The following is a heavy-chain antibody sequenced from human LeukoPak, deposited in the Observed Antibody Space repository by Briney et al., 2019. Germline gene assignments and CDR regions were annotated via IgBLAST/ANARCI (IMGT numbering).Heavy chain of an antibody. V-gene: IGHV1-69*05. CDR3: AGAAAANGDYFQH. CDR2: IIPIFGTA. D-gene: IGHD6-13*01. CDR1: GYTFTSYG. J-gene: IGHJ1*01. Sequence: SVKVSCKASGYTFTSYGISWVRQAPGQGLEWMGGIIPIFGTANYAQKFQGRVTITTDESTSTAYMELSSLRSEDTAVYYCAGAAAANGDYFQHWGQGTLVTVSS.